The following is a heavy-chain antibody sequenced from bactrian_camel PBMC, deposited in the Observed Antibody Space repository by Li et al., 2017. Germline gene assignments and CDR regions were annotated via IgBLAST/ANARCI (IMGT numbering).Heavy chain of an antibody. CDR3: AADSALRRCGATWYSPLRYDY. V-gene: IGHV3S63*01. CDR2: IVTNDGTT. Sequence: QVQLVESGGGSVQAGGSLRLSCTILGHRHSGHRVGWFRQAPGKEREAVACIVTNDGTTDYTDSVNGRFTVPRDNAKNMVYLQMNSLKPGDTGMYYCAADSALRRCGATWYSPLRYDYRGQGTQVTVS. CDR1: GHRHSGHR. D-gene: IGHD1*01. J-gene: IGHJ4*01.